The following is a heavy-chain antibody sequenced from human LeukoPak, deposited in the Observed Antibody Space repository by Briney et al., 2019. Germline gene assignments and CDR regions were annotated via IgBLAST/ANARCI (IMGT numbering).Heavy chain of an antibody. J-gene: IGHJ4*02. CDR1: GGSIRTYY. CDR3: ARHKTPFGSSLNY. V-gene: IGHV4-59*08. CDR2: INYSGST. Sequence: PSETLSLTCTVSGGSIRTYYWSWIRQPPTKGLEWIGYINYSGSTKYNPSLKSRVTILVDTSKNQFSLKLSSVTAADTAVYYCARHKTPFGSSLNYWGQGTLVTVSS. D-gene: IGHD6-6*01.